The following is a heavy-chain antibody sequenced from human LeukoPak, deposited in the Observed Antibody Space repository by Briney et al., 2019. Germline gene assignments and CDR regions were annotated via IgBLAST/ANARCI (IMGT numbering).Heavy chain of an antibody. CDR1: GYTFTSYY. J-gene: IGHJ4*02. CDR2: INPSGGST. CDR3: ARDARKLGGYHSFDY. D-gene: IGHD3-22*01. Sequence: ASVKVSCKASGYTFTSYYMHWVRQAPGQGLEWMGIINPSGGSTSYAQKFQGRVTMTRDTSISTAYMELSRLRSDDTAVYYCARDARKLGGYHSFDYWGQGTLVTVSA. V-gene: IGHV1-46*01.